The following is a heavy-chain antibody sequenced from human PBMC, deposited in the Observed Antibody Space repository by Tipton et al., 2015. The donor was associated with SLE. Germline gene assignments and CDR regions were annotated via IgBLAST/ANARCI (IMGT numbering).Heavy chain of an antibody. CDR1: GGSISSYY. CDR3: ARDRIAAGGWFDP. J-gene: IGHJ5*02. D-gene: IGHD6-13*01. V-gene: IGHV4-59*01. CDR2: IHYSGST. Sequence: TLSLTCTVSGGSISSYYWSWIRQPPGKGLGWIGYIHYSGSTNYNPSLKSRVTISEDTSKNQFSLKLTSVTAADTAVYFCARDRIAAGGWFDPWGQGTLVTVSS.